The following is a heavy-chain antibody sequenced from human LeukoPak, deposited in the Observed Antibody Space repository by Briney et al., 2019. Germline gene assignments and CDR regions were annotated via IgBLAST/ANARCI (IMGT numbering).Heavy chain of an antibody. CDR3: ARDEALPPGSGTLDY. CDR2: IGTAGDT. Sequence: GVSLRLSCAASGFTFSSYDIHWVRQATGKGLEWVSAIGTAGDTYYPGSVKGRFTISRDNSKNTLYLQMNSLRAEDTAVYYCARDEALPPGSGTLDYWGQGTLVTVSS. J-gene: IGHJ4*02. V-gene: IGHV3-13*01. D-gene: IGHD6-13*01. CDR1: GFTFSSYD.